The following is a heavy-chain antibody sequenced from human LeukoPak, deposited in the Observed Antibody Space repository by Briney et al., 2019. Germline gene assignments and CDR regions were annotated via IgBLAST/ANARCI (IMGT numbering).Heavy chain of an antibody. CDR3: SRGSDESKTGDS. CDR1: GGSFNNYY. D-gene: IGHD3-9*01. Sequence: TPSETLSLTCAVYGGSFNNYYWSWIRQPPWKGLEWIGEMHPYGSTNVNPSLTSRVSISIDTSKNQFSLTLTSVTAADTAIYYCSRGSDESKTGDSWGQGSLVTVSS. J-gene: IGHJ4*02. V-gene: IGHV4-34*01. CDR2: MHPYGST.